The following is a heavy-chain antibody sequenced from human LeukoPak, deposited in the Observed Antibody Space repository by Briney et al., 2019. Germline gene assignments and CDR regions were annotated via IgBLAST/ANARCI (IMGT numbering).Heavy chain of an antibody. V-gene: IGHV3-64*01. CDR2: ISSNGGST. D-gene: IGHD3-16*02. J-gene: IGHJ3*02. Sequence: GGSLRLSCAASGFTFSSYAMHWVRQAPGKGLEYVSAISSNGGSTYYANSVKGRFTISRDNPKNTLYLQMGSLRAEDMAVYYCARDAVITFGGVIVGGAFDIWGQGTMVTVSS. CDR3: ARDAVITFGGVIVGGAFDI. CDR1: GFTFSSYA.